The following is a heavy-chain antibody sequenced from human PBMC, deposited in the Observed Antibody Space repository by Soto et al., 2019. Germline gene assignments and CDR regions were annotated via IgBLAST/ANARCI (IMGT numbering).Heavy chain of an antibody. CDR2: IYYSRNT. CDR3: ARVPSP. J-gene: IGHJ5*02. CDR1: GCSISSSNYY. Sequence: TSETLSLTCTVSGCSISSSNYYWGWFRQPPGKGLEWIGYIYYSRNTYYNPPLKSRVTISVDRSKNQFSLKLSSVTAADTAMYYCARVPSPWGQGTLVTVSS. V-gene: IGHV4-39*07.